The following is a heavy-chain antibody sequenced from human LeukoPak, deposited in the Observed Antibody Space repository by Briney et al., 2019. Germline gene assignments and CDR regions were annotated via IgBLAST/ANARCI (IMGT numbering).Heavy chain of an antibody. Sequence: PGGSLRLSCAASGFTFSKYGAWVRQAPGKGLEWVSAITSSGATYYADSVKGRFTISGDNSKNTLYLQMNSLGAEDTVVYYCANGRSESYHYWGRGTLVTVSS. J-gene: IGHJ4*02. CDR3: ANGRSESYHY. CDR1: GFTFSKYG. D-gene: IGHD1-26*01. V-gene: IGHV3-23*01. CDR2: ITSSGAT.